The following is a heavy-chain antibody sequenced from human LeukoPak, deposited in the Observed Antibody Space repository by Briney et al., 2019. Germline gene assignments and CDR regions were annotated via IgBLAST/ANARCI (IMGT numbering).Heavy chain of an antibody. CDR2: IYYSGST. CDR3: ARETCSGGSCYLLDY. D-gene: IGHD2-15*01. Sequence: SETLSLTCTVSGGSTSSYYWSWIRQPPGKGLEWIGYIYYSGSTNYNPSLKSRVTISVDTSKNQFSLKLSSVTAADTAVYYCARETCSGGSCYLLDYWGQGTLVTVS. CDR1: GGSTSSYY. J-gene: IGHJ4*02. V-gene: IGHV4-59*01.